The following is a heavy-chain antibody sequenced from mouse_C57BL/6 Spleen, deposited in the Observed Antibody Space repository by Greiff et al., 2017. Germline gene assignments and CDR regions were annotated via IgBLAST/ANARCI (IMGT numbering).Heavy chain of an antibody. CDR3: ARSPDSSAWFAY. Sequence: EVQLVESGGGLVQPGGSLSLSCAASGFTFTDYYMSWVRQPPGKALEWLGFIRNKANGYTTEYSASVKGRFTISRDNSQSILYLQMNALRAEDSATEYCARSPDSSAWFAYWGQGTLVTVSA. D-gene: IGHD3-2*02. V-gene: IGHV7-3*01. CDR2: IRNKANGYTT. CDR1: GFTFTDYY. J-gene: IGHJ3*01.